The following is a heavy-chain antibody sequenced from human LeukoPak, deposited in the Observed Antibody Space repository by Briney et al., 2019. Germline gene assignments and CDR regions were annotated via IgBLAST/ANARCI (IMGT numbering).Heavy chain of an antibody. D-gene: IGHD6-13*01. CDR2: IGGSGITT. J-gene: IGHJ3*02. CDR3: ARGASSWEYTTFDI. Sequence: GGSLRLSCAASGLTVISSYMHWVRQAPGKGLEWVSTIGGSGITTFYADSVKGRFTISRDNSKNAVFLQVNSLRAEDMAIYYCARGASSWEYTTFDIWGQGTIVTVSS. V-gene: IGHV3-23*01. CDR1: GLTVISSY.